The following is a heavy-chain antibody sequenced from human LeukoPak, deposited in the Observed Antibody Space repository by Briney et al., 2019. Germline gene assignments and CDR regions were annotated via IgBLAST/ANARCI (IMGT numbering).Heavy chain of an antibody. D-gene: IGHD3-22*01. J-gene: IGHJ4*02. Sequence: ASVKVSCKASGYTFTDYYMHWVRQAPGQGLEWMGWINPNSGGTNYAQKFQGRVTMTRDTSISTACMELSRLRSDDTAVYYCARASYYYDSSGYPGYYFDYWGQGTLVTVFS. CDR2: INPNSGGT. V-gene: IGHV1-2*02. CDR3: ARASYYYDSSGYPGYYFDY. CDR1: GYTFTDYY.